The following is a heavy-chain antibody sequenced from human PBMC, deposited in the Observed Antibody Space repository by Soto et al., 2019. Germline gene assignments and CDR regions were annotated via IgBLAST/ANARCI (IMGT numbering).Heavy chain of an antibody. CDR1: GVAISNSSYY. CDR3: ARHGSN. Sequence: QLQLQESGPGLVKPSETLSLTCTVSGVAISNSSYYWGCIRRPPGKGLEWIGTIYYSGITYYNPSLKSRVTIAVDTSNNQFSLKLTSVTAADTAVYYCARHGSNWGQGTLVTVSS. CDR2: IYYSGIT. V-gene: IGHV4-39*01. J-gene: IGHJ4*02.